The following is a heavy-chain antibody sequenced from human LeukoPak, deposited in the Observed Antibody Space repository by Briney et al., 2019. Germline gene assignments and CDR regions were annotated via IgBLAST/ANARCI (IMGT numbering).Heavy chain of an antibody. CDR1: GFTFSSYG. CDR2: ISYDGSNK. Sequence: GGSLRLSCAASGFTFSSYGMHWVRQAPGKGLEWVAVISYDGSNKYYADSVKGRFTISRDNSKNTLYLQMNSLRSEDTAVYYCARGKEGGYSYNWYFDLWGRGTLVTVSS. J-gene: IGHJ2*01. CDR3: ARGKEGGYSYNWYFDL. V-gene: IGHV3-30*03. D-gene: IGHD5-18*01.